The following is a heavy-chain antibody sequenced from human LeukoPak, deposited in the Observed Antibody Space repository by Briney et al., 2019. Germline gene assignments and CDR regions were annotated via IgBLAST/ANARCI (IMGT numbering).Heavy chain of an antibody. J-gene: IGHJ6*03. CDR2: MNPNSGNT. CDR3: ARATRSFWSGYLSVAGGYYMDV. CDR1: GYTFTSYD. V-gene: IGHV1-8*03. D-gene: IGHD3-3*01. Sequence: ASVKVSCKASGYTFTSYDINWVRQATGQGLEWMGWMNPNSGNTGYAQKFQGRVTITRNTSISTAYMELSSLRSEDTAVYYCARATRSFWSGYLSVAGGYYMDVWGKGTTVTVSS.